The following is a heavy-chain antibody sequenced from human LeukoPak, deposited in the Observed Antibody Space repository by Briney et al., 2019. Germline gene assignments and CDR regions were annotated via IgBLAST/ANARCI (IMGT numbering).Heavy chain of an antibody. J-gene: IGHJ4*02. CDR3: ARETVATEFDY. CDR1: GFTSSDYY. CDR2: ISSSGSTI. D-gene: IGHD5-12*01. Sequence: GGSLRLSCAASGFTSSDYYMSWIRQAPGKGLEWVSYISSSGSTIYYADSVKGRFTISRDNAKNSLYLQMNSLRAEDTAVYYCARETVATEFDYWGQGTLVTVSS. V-gene: IGHV3-11*01.